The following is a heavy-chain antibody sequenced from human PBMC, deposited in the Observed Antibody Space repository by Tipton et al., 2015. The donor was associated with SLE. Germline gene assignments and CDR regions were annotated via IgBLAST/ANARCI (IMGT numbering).Heavy chain of an antibody. CDR1: GGSISSSSYY. Sequence: TLSLTCTVSGGSISSSSYYWGWIRQPPGKGLEWIGSIYYSGSTNYNPSLKSRVTISVDTSNNQLSLKLTSVTAADTAVYYCARGAKERITLVRVRPYYFDYWGQGSLVTVSS. V-gene: IGHV4-39*02. CDR3: ARGAKERITLVRVRPYYFDY. D-gene: IGHD3-10*01. J-gene: IGHJ4*01. CDR2: IYYSGST.